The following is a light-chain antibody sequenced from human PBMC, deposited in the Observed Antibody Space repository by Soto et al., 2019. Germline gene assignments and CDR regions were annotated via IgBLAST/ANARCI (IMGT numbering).Light chain of an antibody. V-gene: IGKV3-15*01. Sequence: TQSPATLSVSPGERATLSCRASQDVSSNLAWYQQKPGQAPRLLIYGASTRATGTPARFSGSGSGTEFTLTISSLQSEDYAVYFCQQYIRWPLTFGGGTKVEIK. CDR2: GAS. CDR3: QQYIRWPLT. CDR1: QDVSSN. J-gene: IGKJ4*01.